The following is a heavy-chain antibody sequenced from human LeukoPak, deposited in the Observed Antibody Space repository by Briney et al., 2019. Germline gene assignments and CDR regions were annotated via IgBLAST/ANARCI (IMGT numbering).Heavy chain of an antibody. CDR2: IYTSGST. CDR3: AREQYSYAPSRAFDI. Sequence: PSETLSLTCTVSGGSISSYYWSRIRQPAGKGLEWIGRIYTSGSTNYNPSLKSRVTMSVDTSKNQFSLKLSSVTAADTAVYYCAREQYSYAPSRAFDIWGQGTMVTVSS. CDR1: GGSISSYY. D-gene: IGHD5-18*01. J-gene: IGHJ3*02. V-gene: IGHV4-4*07.